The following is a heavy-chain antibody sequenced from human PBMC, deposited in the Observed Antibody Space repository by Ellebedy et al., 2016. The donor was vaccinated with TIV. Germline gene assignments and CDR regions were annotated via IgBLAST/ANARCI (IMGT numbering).Heavy chain of an antibody. Sequence: GESLKISCKGSGYSFTGHYIGWVRQMPGKGLEWMGIIYPGDSDTKYSPSFQGHVIIAADKSVRTAYLQWNTLKPSDTAIYYCERETTPGPHYWGQGTLVTVSS. CDR3: ERETTPGPHY. V-gene: IGHV5-51*01. CDR2: IYPGDSDT. D-gene: IGHD4-11*01. CDR1: GYSFTGHY. J-gene: IGHJ4*02.